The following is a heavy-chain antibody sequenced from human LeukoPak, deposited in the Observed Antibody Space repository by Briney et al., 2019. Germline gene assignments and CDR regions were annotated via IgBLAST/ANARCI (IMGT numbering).Heavy chain of an antibody. CDR1: GYTLTELS. V-gene: IGHV1-24*01. CDR3: ATDSTVVRYFAY. CDR2: FDPEDGET. J-gene: IGHJ4*02. Sequence: ASVKISCKVSGYTLTELSMHWVRQAPGKGLEWMGGFDPEDGETIYAQKFQGRVTMTEDTSTDTAYMELSSLRSEDTAVYYCATDSTVVRYFAYWGQGTLVTVSS. D-gene: IGHD4-23*01.